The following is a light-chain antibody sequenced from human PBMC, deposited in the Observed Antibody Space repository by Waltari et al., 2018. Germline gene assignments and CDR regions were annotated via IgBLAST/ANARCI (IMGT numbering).Light chain of an antibody. Sequence: DIQMTQSPSTLSASVGDRVTITCRASQSISSWLAWYQQKPGQAPKILIYKASSLESGVPSRFSGTESGTEFTLTISSLQPDDFATYYCQHYNSYPLTFGGGTKVEIK. CDR2: KAS. CDR1: QSISSW. V-gene: IGKV1-5*03. J-gene: IGKJ4*01. CDR3: QHYNSYPLT.